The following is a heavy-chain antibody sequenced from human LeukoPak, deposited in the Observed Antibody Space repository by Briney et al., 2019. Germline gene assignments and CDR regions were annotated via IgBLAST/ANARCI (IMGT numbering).Heavy chain of an antibody. CDR2: ISGSGGST. Sequence: GGSLRLSCAASGFTFSSYAMSWVRQAPGKGLEWVSAISGSGGSTYYADSVKGRFTISRDNSKNTLYLQMNSLRAEDTAVYYCARDFFGDGYPRQDYWGQGTLVTVSS. D-gene: IGHD5-24*01. J-gene: IGHJ4*02. CDR3: ARDFFGDGYPRQDY. CDR1: GFTFSSYA. V-gene: IGHV3-23*01.